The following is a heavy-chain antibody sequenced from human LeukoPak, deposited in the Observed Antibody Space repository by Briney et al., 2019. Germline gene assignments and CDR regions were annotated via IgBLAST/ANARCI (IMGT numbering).Heavy chain of an antibody. CDR3: ARNGGDPYDILTGYPNPYPDY. D-gene: IGHD3-9*01. CDR1: GYSFTSYW. Sequence: PGESLKISCKGSGYSFTSYWIGWVRQMPGKGLEWMGIIYPGDSDTRYSPSFQGQVTISADKSISTAYLQWSSLKASDTAMYYCARNGGDPYDILTGYPNPYPDYWGQGTLVTVSS. CDR2: IYPGDSDT. J-gene: IGHJ4*02. V-gene: IGHV5-51*01.